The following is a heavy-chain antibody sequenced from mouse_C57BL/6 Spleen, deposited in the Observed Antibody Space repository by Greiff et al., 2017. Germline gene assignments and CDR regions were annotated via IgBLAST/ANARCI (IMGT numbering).Heavy chain of an antibody. D-gene: IGHD2-1*01. J-gene: IGHJ4*01. Sequence: EVKLMESGPGLVKPSQSLSLTCSVTGYSITSGYYWNWIRQFPGNKLEWMGYISYDGSNNYNPSLKNRISITRDTSKNQFFLKLNSVTTEDTATYYCARGGNYVGGAMDYWGQGTSVTVSS. CDR2: ISYDGSN. V-gene: IGHV3-6*01. CDR1: GYSITSGYY. CDR3: ARGGNYVGGAMDY.